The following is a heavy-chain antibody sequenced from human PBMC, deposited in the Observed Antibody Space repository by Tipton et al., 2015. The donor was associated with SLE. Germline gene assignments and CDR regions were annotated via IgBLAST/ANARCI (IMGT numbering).Heavy chain of an antibody. J-gene: IGHJ4*02. D-gene: IGHD2-21*01. CDR3: TRTFFGDSY. CDR2: ISSSGKDI. Sequence: SLRLSCAASGFTFGGYEMNWVRQAPGKGLEWVSYISSSGKDIYYADSVKGRFTISRDNARNSLYLQMSSLSAEDTAVYYCTRTFFGDSYWGQGTLVTVSS. V-gene: IGHV3-48*03. CDR1: GFTFGGYE.